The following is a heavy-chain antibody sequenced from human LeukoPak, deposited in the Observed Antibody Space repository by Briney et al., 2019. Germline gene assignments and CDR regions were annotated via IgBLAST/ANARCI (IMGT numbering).Heavy chain of an antibody. Sequence: SETLSLTCTVSGGSISSTNYYWGWIRQPPGKGLEWIGSIYYSGSTYSNPSLKSRLTISVDASKNQFSLKLTSVTAADTAVYYCARRGSSSRYFDYWGQGTLVTVSS. V-gene: IGHV4-39*01. D-gene: IGHD6-6*01. CDR3: ARRGSSSRYFDY. CDR2: IYYSGST. J-gene: IGHJ4*02. CDR1: GGSISSTNYY.